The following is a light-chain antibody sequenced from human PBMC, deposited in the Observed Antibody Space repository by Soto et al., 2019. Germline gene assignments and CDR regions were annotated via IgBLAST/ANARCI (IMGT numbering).Light chain of an antibody. V-gene: IGLV1-40*01. J-gene: IGLJ3*02. CDR3: QSYDRSLSPL. CDR1: SSNIGAGYD. Sequence: QSVLTQPPSVSGAPGQRVTISCTGSSSNIGAGYDVHWYQQLPGTAPKLLIYGNSNRPSGVPDRFSGSKSGTSASLAITVLQAEDEAGYYCQSYDRSLSPLFGGATKLTVL. CDR2: GNS.